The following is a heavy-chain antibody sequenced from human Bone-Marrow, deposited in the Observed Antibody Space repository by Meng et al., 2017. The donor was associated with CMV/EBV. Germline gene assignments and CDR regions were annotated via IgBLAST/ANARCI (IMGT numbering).Heavy chain of an antibody. CDR2: ISAYNGNT. CDR3: ATDLLVATLRNGMDV. J-gene: IGHJ6*01. D-gene: IGHD5-12*01. CDR1: GYTFTSYG. V-gene: IGHV1-18*01. Sequence: ASVKVSCKASGYTFTSYGISWVRQAPGQGLEWMGWISAYNGNTNYAQKLQGRVTMTEDTSTDTAYMELSSLRSEDTAVYYCATDLLVATLRNGMDVWGQGTTVTGSS.